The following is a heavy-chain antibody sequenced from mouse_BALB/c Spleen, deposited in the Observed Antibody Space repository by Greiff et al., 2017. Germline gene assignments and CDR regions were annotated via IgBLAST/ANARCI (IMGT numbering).Heavy chain of an antibody. CDR2: ILPGSGST. CDR1: GYTFSSYW. Sequence: QVQLKESGAELMKPGASVKISCKATGYTFSSYWIEWVKQRPGHGLEWIGEILPGSGSTNYNEKFKGKATFTADTSSNTAYMQLSSLTSEDSAVYYCARGGDDYVPWFAYWGQGTLVTVSA. D-gene: IGHD2-4*01. V-gene: IGHV1-9*01. CDR3: ARGGDDYVPWFAY. J-gene: IGHJ3*01.